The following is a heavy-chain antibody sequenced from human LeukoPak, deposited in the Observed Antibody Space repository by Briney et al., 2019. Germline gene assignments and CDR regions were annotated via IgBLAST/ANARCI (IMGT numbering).Heavy chain of an antibody. CDR3: ARASSPFGECPEH. Sequence: AGGSLRLSCAASGFIFSNYGMHWVRQAPGKGLEWVAVIWFDGSNKYYIDSVKGRFAISRDNSKNTLYLQMNSLRAEDTAAYYCARASSPFGECPEHWGQGTLVTVSS. D-gene: IGHD3-10*01. J-gene: IGHJ1*01. CDR1: GFIFSNYG. CDR2: IWFDGSNK. V-gene: IGHV3-33*01.